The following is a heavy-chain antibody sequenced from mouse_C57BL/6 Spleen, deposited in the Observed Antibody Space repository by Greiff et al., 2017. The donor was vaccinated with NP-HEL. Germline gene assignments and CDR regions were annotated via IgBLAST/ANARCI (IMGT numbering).Heavy chain of an antibody. CDR2: ISSGSSTI. CDR1: GFTFSDYG. CDR3: AKSPYFDY. V-gene: IGHV5-17*01. Sequence: DVKLQESGGGLVKPGGSLKLSCAASGFTFSDYGMHWVRQAPEKGLEWVAYISSGSSTIYYADTVKGRFTISRDNAKNTLFLQMTSLRSEDTAMYYCAKSPYFDYGGQGTTLTVSS. J-gene: IGHJ2*01. D-gene: IGHD1-3*01.